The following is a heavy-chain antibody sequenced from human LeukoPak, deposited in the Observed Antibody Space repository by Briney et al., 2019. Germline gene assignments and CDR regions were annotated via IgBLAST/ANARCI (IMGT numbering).Heavy chain of an antibody. CDR1: GCTFSSYA. J-gene: IGHJ6*03. V-gene: IGHV1-69*05. Sequence: SVKVCCKASGCTFSSYAISWLRQAPGQGIELMGGIILIFDTANYAQEFQGRVTITTDESTSTAYMELSSLRSEDTAVYYCARGVSPSYDILTGYYYYYYYMDVWGKGTTVTVSS. CDR2: IILIFDTA. D-gene: IGHD3-9*01. CDR3: ARGVSPSYDILTGYYYYYYYMDV.